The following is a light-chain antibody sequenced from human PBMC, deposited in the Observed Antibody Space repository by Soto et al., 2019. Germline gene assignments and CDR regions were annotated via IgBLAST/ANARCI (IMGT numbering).Light chain of an antibody. J-gene: IGLJ3*02. Sequence: QAVVTQEPSLTVSPGGTVTLTCALTTGAVTSDYYPNWFQRKPGQALRTLIYRTNNKHSWTPARFSGSLLGGKAALTLSGVQPEDEADYYRVLLCSGEWVFGGGTKVTVL. CDR1: TGAVTSDYY. V-gene: IGLV7-43*01. CDR2: RTN. CDR3: VLLCSGEWV.